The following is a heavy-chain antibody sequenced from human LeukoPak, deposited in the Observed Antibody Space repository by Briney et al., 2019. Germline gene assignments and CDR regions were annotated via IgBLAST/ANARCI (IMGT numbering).Heavy chain of an antibody. V-gene: IGHV3-7*01. CDR3: ARQLIRLGPTNY. Sequence: GGSLRLSCAASGFTFSSYWVSWVRQAPGKGLEWVANIKQDGSEKYYVDSVKGRFTISRDNAKNSLYLQMNSLRAEDTAVYYCARQLIRLGPTNYWGQGTLVTVSS. D-gene: IGHD1-1*01. CDR1: GFTFSSYW. CDR2: IKQDGSEK. J-gene: IGHJ4*02.